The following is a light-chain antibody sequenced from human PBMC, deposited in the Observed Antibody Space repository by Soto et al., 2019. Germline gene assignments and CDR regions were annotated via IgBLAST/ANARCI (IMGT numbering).Light chain of an antibody. CDR2: GAS. V-gene: IGKV3-20*01. CDR1: QSVTSTY. J-gene: IGKJ4*01. Sequence: EIVLTQSPGTLSLSPGERATLSCRASQSVTSTYLAWYQQKPRQAPRLLIYGASNRSTGIPDRFTGSGSGTEFTLTISRLEPEDVAVYYCQQYGSSPLTFGGGTKVEIK. CDR3: QQYGSSPLT.